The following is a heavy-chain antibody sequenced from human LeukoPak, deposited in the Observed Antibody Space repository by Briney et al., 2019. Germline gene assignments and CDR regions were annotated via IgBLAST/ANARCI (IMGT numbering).Heavy chain of an antibody. V-gene: IGHV1-2*02. CDR1: GHTFTGYY. J-gene: IGHJ5*02. CDR3: ARNGGYSSSWDNWFDP. D-gene: IGHD6-13*01. Sequence: ASVKVSCKASGHTFTGYYMHWVRQAPGQGLEWMGWINPNSGGTNYAQKFQGRVTMTRDTSISTAYMELSRLRSDDTAVYYCARNGGYSSSWDNWFDPWGQGTLVTVSS. CDR2: INPNSGGT.